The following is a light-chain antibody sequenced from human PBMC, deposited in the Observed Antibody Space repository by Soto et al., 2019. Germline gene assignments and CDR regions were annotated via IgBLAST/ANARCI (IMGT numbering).Light chain of an antibody. V-gene: IGKV3-15*01. J-gene: IGKJ4*02. Sequence: EVVMTPSPATLSVSPGEVDTLSGRASQGMRDTLAWYQPKAGKGPGLRIYDTSTRATGVPARFSGSRSGPEFTRTINSLQSEDFAIYYYQPYNNWTLTLGGGTKVDIK. CDR3: QPYNNWTLT. CDR2: DTS. CDR1: QGMRDT.